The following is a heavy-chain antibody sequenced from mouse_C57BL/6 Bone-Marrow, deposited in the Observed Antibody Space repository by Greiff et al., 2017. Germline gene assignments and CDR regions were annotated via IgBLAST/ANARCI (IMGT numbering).Heavy chain of an antibody. Sequence: EVKVVESGGGLVKPGGSLKLSCAASGFTFSSYAMSWVRQTPEKRLEWVATISDGGSYTYYPDNVKGRFTISRDNAKNNLYLQMSHLKSEDTAMYYCARDTIVTTRDVWGTGTTVTVSS. D-gene: IGHD2-5*01. CDR3: ARDTIVTTRDV. CDR2: ISDGGSYT. V-gene: IGHV5-4*01. CDR1: GFTFSSYA. J-gene: IGHJ1*03.